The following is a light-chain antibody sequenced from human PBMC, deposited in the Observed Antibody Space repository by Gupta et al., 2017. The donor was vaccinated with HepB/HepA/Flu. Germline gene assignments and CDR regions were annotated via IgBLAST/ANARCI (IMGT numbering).Light chain of an antibody. CDR2: GIS. CDR3: QQYNNWPPDT. Sequence: EIVMIQSPPTLSVSPGETATLSCRASQSVSNNLAWYQKKPGQAPRLLIYGISTRATGIPARFSGSGSGTDFSLTISSLQPEDSAVYYCQQYNNWPPDTLGQGTKVEIK. V-gene: IGKV3-15*01. CDR1: QSVSNN. J-gene: IGKJ2*01.